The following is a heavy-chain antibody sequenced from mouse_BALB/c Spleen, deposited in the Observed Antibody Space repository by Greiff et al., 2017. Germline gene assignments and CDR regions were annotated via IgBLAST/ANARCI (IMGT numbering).Heavy chain of an antibody. Sequence: EVMLVESGPSLVKPSQTLSLTCSVTGDSITSCYWNWIRKFPGNKLEYMGYISYSGSTYYNPSLKSRISITRDTSKNQYYLQLNSVTTEDTATYYCARAYDGYSYAMDYWGQGTSVTVSS. D-gene: IGHD2-3*01. V-gene: IGHV3-8*02. J-gene: IGHJ4*01. CDR2: ISYSGST. CDR1: GDSITSCY. CDR3: ARAYDGYSYAMDY.